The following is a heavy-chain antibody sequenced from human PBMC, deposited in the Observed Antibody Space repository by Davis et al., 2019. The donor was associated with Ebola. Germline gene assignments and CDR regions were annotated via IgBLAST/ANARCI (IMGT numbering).Heavy chain of an antibody. J-gene: IGHJ4*02. D-gene: IGHD3-10*01. CDR3: ARDTPYYYGSGSYYGFDY. Sequence: GESLKISCAASGFTFSSYAMSWVRQAPGKGLEWVSAISGSGGSTYYADSVKGRFTISRDNSKNTLYLQMNSLRAEDTAVYYCARDTPYYYGSGSYYGFDYWGQGTLVTVSS. CDR1: GFTFSSYA. V-gene: IGHV3-23*01. CDR2: ISGSGGST.